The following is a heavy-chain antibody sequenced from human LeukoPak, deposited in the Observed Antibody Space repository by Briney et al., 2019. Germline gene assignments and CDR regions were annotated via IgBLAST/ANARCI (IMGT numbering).Heavy chain of an antibody. CDR2: IYYSGST. D-gene: IGHD1-26*01. CDR3: ARYSGSYSDYFDY. V-gene: IGHV4-39*01. J-gene: IGHJ4*02. Sequence: SETLSLTCTVSGGSISSYYWGWIRQPPGKGLEWIGSIYYSGSTYYNPSLKSRVTISVDTSKNQFSLKLSSVTAADTAVYYCARYSGSYSDYFDYWGQGTLVTVSS. CDR1: GGSISSYY.